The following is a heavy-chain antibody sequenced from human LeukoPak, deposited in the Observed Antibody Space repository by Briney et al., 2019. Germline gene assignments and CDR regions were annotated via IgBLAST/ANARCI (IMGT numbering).Heavy chain of an antibody. CDR1: GFNFDDYT. J-gene: IGHJ4*02. CDR2: ISWDGSTT. D-gene: IGHD6-19*01. CDR3: AKKGVAVTSTGSYFDY. V-gene: IGHV3-43*01. Sequence: GGSLRLSCAASGFNFDDYTMHWVRQPPGKGLEWVSLISWDGSTTYYADSVKGRFTISRDNSKDSLYLQMNSLGTEDTAFYYCAKKGVAVTSTGSYFDYWGQGTLVTVSS.